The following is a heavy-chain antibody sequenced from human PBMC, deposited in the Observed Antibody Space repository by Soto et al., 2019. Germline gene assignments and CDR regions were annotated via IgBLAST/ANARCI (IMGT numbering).Heavy chain of an antibody. J-gene: IGHJ6*01. V-gene: IGHV3-23*01. CDR1: GFTFSTSA. Sequence: EVQLSESGGGLVQPGRSLRLSCAASGFTFSTSAMSWVRQAPGKGLEWVAGISGSGGRTYYADSMKGRVTIYRDNSNKTVQLQVNSLRVDDSGVYFCAKDGIVGLTSDYYYGMDGWGQGTTVTGSS. CDR2: ISGSGGRT. CDR3: AKDGIVGLTSDYYYGMDG. D-gene: IGHD1-26*01.